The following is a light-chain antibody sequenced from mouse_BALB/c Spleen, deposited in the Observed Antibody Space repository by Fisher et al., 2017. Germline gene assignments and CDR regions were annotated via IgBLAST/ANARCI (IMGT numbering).Light chain of an antibody. J-gene: IGKJ2*01. CDR3: QQYSGYPLT. CDR2: STS. Sequence: DIVMTQSTAILSASPGEKVTMTCSASSSVSYMYWYQQKSGASPKLWIYSTSNLASGVPARFSGSGSGTSYSLTISSVEAEDAATYYCQQYSGYPLTFGGGTKLEIK. CDR1: SSVSY. V-gene: IGKV4-57-1*01.